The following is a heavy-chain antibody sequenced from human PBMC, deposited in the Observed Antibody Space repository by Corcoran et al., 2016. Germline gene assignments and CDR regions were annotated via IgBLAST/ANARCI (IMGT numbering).Heavy chain of an antibody. J-gene: IGHJ4*02. CDR1: GYFFSSYW. Sequence: EVQLVQSGAEVKKPGESLKTSWKGSGYFFSSYWIGWVRQLPGKGLEWMGIIYPGDSDIRYSPSFQDLVTIAADKSTSTAYLQWSSLKASDTAMYYFVRRYSIDGTFDYWGQVTLVTVSS. D-gene: IGHD2-15*01. V-gene: IGHV5-51*01. CDR3: VRRYSIDGTFDY. CDR2: IYPGDSDI.